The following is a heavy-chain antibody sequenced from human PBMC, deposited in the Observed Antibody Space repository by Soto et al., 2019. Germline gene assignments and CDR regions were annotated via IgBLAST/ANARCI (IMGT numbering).Heavy chain of an antibody. CDR2: IIPIFGIA. CDR1: GGTFSSYA. Sequence: ASVKVSCKASGGTFSSYAISWVRQAPGQGLEWMGGIIPIFGIANYAQKFQRRVTITADKSTSTAYMELSSLRSEDTAVYYCAREPYSTIAVAGTYYYYYYYMDVWGKGTTVTVSS. CDR3: AREPYSTIAVAGTYYYYYYYMDV. V-gene: IGHV1-69*10. D-gene: IGHD6-19*01. J-gene: IGHJ6*03.